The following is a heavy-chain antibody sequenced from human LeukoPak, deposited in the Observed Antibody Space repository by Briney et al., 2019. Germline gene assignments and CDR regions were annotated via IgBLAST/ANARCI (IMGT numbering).Heavy chain of an antibody. V-gene: IGHV3-66*02. J-gene: IGHJ5*02. CDR3: ARSLYCSGGSCYAGWFDP. CDR2: IYSGGST. Sequence: PGGSLRLSCAASGFTVSSNYMSWVRQAPGKGLEWVSVIYSGGSTYYADSMKGRFTISRDNSKNTLYLQMNSLRAEDTAVYYCARSLYCSGGSCYAGWFDPWGQGTLVTVSS. CDR1: GFTVSSNY. D-gene: IGHD2-15*01.